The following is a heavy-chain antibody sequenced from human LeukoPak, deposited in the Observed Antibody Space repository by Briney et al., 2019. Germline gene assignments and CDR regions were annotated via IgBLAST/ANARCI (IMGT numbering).Heavy chain of an antibody. V-gene: IGHV1-69*01. CDR3: ARGLWSIAAAGNWFDP. J-gene: IGHJ5*02. D-gene: IGHD6-13*01. CDR1: GGTFSSYA. Sequence: GASVKVSCKASGGTFSSYAISWVRQAPGQGLEWMGGIIPIFGTANYAQKFQGRVTITADESTSTAYMELSSLRSEDTAVYYCARGLWSIAAAGNWFDPWGQGTLVTVSS. CDR2: IIPIFGTA.